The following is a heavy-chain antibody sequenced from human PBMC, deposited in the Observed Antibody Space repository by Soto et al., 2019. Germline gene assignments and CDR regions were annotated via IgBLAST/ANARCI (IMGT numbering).Heavy chain of an antibody. CDR2: IIPGLGIA. J-gene: IGHJ4*02. V-gene: IGHV1-69*02. D-gene: IGHD3-10*01. CDR3: ARVVDYGSGSYPLGY. CDR1: GDSFSSYT. Sequence: QVQLVQSGAEVKKPGSSVKVSCKASGDSFSSYTISWVRQAPGQGLEWMGRIIPGLGIAHYAQKYQDRVTVTADISTITAYMELRSLRSEDTAVFYCARVVDYGSGSYPLGYWGQGTLVTVSS.